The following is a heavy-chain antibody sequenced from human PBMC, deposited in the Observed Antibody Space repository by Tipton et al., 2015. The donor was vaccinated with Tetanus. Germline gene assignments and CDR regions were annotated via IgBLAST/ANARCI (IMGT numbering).Heavy chain of an antibody. CDR1: GFTFSSYN. CDR2: ISGTGTTV. D-gene: IGHD6-6*01. J-gene: IGHJ2*01. V-gene: IGHV3-11*01. CDR3: ARVWGRGQLVTKPNWYFDL. Sequence: SLRLSCAASGFTFSSYNMNWVRQAPGKGLEWVSHISGTGTTVDYADSVKGRFTISRDNAKNSLSLQVNSLRAEDTAVYYCARVWGRGQLVTKPNWYFDLWGRGTLVTVSS.